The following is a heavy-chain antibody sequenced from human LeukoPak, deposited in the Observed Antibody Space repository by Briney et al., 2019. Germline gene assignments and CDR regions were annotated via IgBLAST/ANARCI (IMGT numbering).Heavy chain of an antibody. D-gene: IGHD3-3*01. CDR1: GFTFSSYA. J-gene: IGHJ4*02. Sequence: GGSRRLSCAAAGFTFSSYAMSWVRQAPGKGLEWVSAISGSGGSTYYADSVKGRFTISRDNSKNTLYLQMNSQRAEDTALYYCAKAGETTIFGVVIIGDYFDYWGQGTLVTVSS. CDR2: ISGSGGST. V-gene: IGHV3-23*01. CDR3: AKAGETTIFGVVIIGDYFDY.